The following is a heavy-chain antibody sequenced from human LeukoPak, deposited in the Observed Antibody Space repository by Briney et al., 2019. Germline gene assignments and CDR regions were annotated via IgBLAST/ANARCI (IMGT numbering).Heavy chain of an antibody. J-gene: IGHJ4*02. CDR2: INPSGGST. CDR3: ARDRGFWSGPYYFDY. Sequence: GASVKVSCKASGYTFTNYYMHWVRQAPGQGLEWMGIINPSGGSTSYAQKFQGRVTMTRDTSTSTVYMELSSLRSEDTAVYYCARDRGFWSGPYYFDYWAREPWSPSPQ. CDR1: GYTFTNYY. V-gene: IGHV1-46*01. D-gene: IGHD3-3*01.